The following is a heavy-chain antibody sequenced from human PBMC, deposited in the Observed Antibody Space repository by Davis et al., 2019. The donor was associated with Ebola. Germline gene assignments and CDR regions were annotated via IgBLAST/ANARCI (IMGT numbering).Heavy chain of an antibody. CDR1: GFTFSSYA. D-gene: IGHD3-10*01. J-gene: IGHJ4*02. CDR2: VSYDGTNT. V-gene: IGHV3-30-3*01. Sequence: GESLKISCAASGFTFSSYAMHWVRQAPGKGLEWVAVVSYDGTNTSYAGSVKGRFTISRDNSKNMLSLQMSSLRSEDTAVYYCARTIIKRGVFDDWGQGTLVTVSS. CDR3: ARTIIKRGVFDD.